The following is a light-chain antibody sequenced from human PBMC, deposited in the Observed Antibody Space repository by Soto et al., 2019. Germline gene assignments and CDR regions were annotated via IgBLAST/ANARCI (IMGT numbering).Light chain of an antibody. Sequence: DIQMTQSPSSLSASVGDRVTITCRASQGISSSLAWYQHKPGKVPELLIYAASTLHSGVPSRFSGSGSGTDFTLTIISLQPKDVATYYCQEYYSPPFTFGPGTKVNFK. CDR1: QGISSS. J-gene: IGKJ3*01. CDR2: AAS. CDR3: QEYYSPPFT. V-gene: IGKV1-27*01.